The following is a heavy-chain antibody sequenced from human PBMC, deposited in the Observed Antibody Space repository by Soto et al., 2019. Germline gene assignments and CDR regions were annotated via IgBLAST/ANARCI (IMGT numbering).Heavy chain of an antibody. J-gene: IGHJ5*02. CDR1: GYTFTAYY. CDR2: INPNSGGT. CDR3: ARGVPLQYSSSSWFDP. D-gene: IGHD6-6*01. V-gene: IGHV1-2*04. Sequence: GASVKVSCKASGYTFTAYYMHWVRQAPGQGLEWMGWINPNSGGTNYAQKFQGWVTMTRDTSISTAYMELNRLRSDDTAVYYCARGVPLQYSSSSWFDPWGQGTLVTVSS.